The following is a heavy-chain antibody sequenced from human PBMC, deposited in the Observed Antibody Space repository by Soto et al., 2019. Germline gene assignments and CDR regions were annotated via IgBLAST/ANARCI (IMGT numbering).Heavy chain of an antibody. Sequence: QVLLQESGPGLVQPSGTLSLSCVVSGVSIGSNYYWGWVRQPPGKGLEWLGDMSHIGSVNYNPSLESRVTISMATSQNQFSLKLDSVTAAATAVYYCARSLGWYAIDYWGQGTLVIVSS. CDR3: ARSLGWYAIDY. CDR1: GVSIGSNYY. CDR2: MSHIGSV. V-gene: IGHV4-4*02. D-gene: IGHD6-19*01. J-gene: IGHJ4*02.